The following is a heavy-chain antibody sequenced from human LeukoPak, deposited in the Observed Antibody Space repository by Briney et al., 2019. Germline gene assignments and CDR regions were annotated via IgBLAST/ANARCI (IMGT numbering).Heavy chain of an antibody. V-gene: IGHV1-69*13. D-gene: IGHD3-22*01. Sequence: SVKVSCKASGGTSSSYAISWVQQAPGQGLEWMGGIIPIFGTANYAQKFQGRVTITADESTSTAYMELSSLRSEDTAVYYCARGRHSSGYYYYTKLGFDYWGQGTLVTVSS. CDR2: IIPIFGTA. CDR3: ARGRHSSGYYYYTKLGFDY. J-gene: IGHJ4*02. CDR1: GGTSSSYA.